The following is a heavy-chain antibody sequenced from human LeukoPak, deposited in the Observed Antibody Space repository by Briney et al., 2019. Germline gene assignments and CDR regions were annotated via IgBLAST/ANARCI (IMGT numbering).Heavy chain of an antibody. J-gene: IGHJ3*02. V-gene: IGHV4-59*06. CDR1: GGSISSYY. D-gene: IGHD3-3*01. CDR2: IYYSGST. Sequence: SETLSLTCTVSGGSISSYYWSWIRQPAGKGLEWIGYIYYSGSTYYNPSLKSRVTISVDTSKNQFSLKLSSVTAAGTAVYYCARVTSGYYTTDAFDIWGQGTMVTVSS. CDR3: ARVTSGYYTTDAFDI.